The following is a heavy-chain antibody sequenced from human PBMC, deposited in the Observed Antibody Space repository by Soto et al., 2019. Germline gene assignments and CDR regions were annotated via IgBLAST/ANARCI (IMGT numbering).Heavy chain of an antibody. V-gene: IGHV3-11*01. CDR1: GFTSSDYY. Sequence: QVQLVESGGGLVKPGGSLRLSCAASGFTSSDYYMSWIRQAPGKGLEWISYISRSASTIYYADSVKGRFTISRDNAKNSLYLQMNSLRAEDTAVYYCARKPYSSSWSDYWGQGTLVTVSS. J-gene: IGHJ4*02. CDR3: ARKPYSSSWSDY. CDR2: ISRSASTI. D-gene: IGHD6-13*01.